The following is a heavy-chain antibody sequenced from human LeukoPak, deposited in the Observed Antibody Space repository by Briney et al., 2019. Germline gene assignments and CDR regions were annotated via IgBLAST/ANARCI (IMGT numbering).Heavy chain of an antibody. CDR2: IYTSGST. D-gene: IGHD6-13*01. Sequence: NPSQTLSLTCTVSGGSISSGSYYWSWIRQPAGKGLEWIGRIYTSGSTNYNPSLKSRVTISVDTSKNQFSLELSSVTAADTAVYYCARGPRYSSSWYMDYWGQGTLVTVSS. J-gene: IGHJ4*02. V-gene: IGHV4-61*02. CDR3: ARGPRYSSSWYMDY. CDR1: GGSISSGSYY.